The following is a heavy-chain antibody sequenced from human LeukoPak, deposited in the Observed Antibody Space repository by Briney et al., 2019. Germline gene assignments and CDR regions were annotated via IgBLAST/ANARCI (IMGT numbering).Heavy chain of an antibody. Sequence: ASVKVSCKASGYSFTRYAMNWVRQAPGQGLEWMGWINTNTGNLTYAQGFTGRFVFSLDTSVSTAYLQISSLKAADTAVYYCAREGSGSYEGFIDYWGQGTLVTVSS. V-gene: IGHV7-4-1*02. CDR3: AREGSGSYEGFIDY. CDR1: GYSFTRYA. J-gene: IGHJ4*02. CDR2: INTNTGNL. D-gene: IGHD3-10*01.